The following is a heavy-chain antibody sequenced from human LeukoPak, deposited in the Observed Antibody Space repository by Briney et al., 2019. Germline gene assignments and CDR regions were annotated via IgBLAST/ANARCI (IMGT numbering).Heavy chain of an antibody. Sequence: GASVKVSCKASGYTFTAYHMHWVRQAPGQGLEWMGRINPNSGDTNYAQKFQGRVTMTRDTSISTAYMELGRLRSDDTAVYYCARDYCSSTSCLFDYWGQGTLVSVSS. D-gene: IGHD2-2*01. CDR1: GYTFTAYH. J-gene: IGHJ4*02. V-gene: IGHV1-2*06. CDR2: INPNSGDT. CDR3: ARDYCSSTSCLFDY.